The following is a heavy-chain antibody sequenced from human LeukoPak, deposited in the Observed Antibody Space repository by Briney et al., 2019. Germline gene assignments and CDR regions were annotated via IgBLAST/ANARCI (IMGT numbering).Heavy chain of an antibody. D-gene: IGHD1-7*01. CDR2: IYYSGTT. Sequence: SETLSLTCTVSGGFIRSSSYYWGWIRQPPGRGLEWIGSIYYSGTTYYNPSLKSRVTISVDTSKNQFSLKMSSVIAADTGIYYCARGGVTWNYVNWGQGTLVTVSS. V-gene: IGHV4-39*07. J-gene: IGHJ4*02. CDR3: ARGGVTWNYVN. CDR1: GGFIRSSSYY.